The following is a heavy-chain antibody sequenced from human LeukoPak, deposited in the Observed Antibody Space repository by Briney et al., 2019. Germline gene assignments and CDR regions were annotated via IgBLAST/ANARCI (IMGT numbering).Heavy chain of an antibody. J-gene: IGHJ4*02. CDR1: GFTFSSYG. V-gene: IGHV3-30*18. CDR3: AKDRGGTYFWDY. D-gene: IGHD1-14*01. CDR2: ISYDGSNK. Sequence: GRSLRLSCAASGFTFSSYGMHWVRQAPGKGLEWVAVISYDGSNKYYADSVKSRFTISRDNSKNTLHLEMNSLRAEDTAVYYCAKDRGGTYFWDYWGQGTLVTVSS.